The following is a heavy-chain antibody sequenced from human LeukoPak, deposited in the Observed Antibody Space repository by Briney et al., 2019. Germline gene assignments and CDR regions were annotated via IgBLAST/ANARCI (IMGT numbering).Heavy chain of an antibody. CDR3: AREGGSSGYNDAFDI. CDR2: IYYSGST. Sequence: SETLSLTCTVSGGSISSYYWSWIRQPPGKGLEWIGYIYYSGSTNYNPSLKSRVTISVDTSKNQFSLKLSSVTAADTAVYYCAREGGSSGYNDAFDIWGQGTMVTVSS. D-gene: IGHD3-22*01. CDR1: GGSISSYY. J-gene: IGHJ3*02. V-gene: IGHV4-59*01.